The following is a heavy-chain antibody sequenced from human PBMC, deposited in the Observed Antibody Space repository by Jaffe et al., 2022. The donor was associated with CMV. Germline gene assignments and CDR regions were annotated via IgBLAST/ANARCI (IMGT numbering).Heavy chain of an antibody. V-gene: IGHV4-39*01. CDR1: GGSISSSRHY. CDR3: ARREVVTVRGFDS. CDR2: IFYSGTT. J-gene: IGHJ4*02. D-gene: IGHD2-21*02. Sequence: QLQLQESGPGLVKPSETLSLTCTVSGGSISSSRHYWDWIRQPPGEGLESIGSIFYSGTTYYNPSLKSRVTVSMDMSRNQLSLKLSSVTAADTAVYYCARREVVTVRGFDSWGQGTLVTVSS.